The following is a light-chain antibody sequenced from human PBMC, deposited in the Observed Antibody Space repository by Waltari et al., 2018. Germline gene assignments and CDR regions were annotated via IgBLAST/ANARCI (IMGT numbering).Light chain of an antibody. J-gene: IGKJ1*01. CDR3: QHRDRT. Sequence: EIVLTQSPATLSLSPGDRATLSCRASQGGIDFLAWYQQRPGQAPRLLIYDTSNRAPGIPARFRGSGSGTDFTLTISSLEPEDFAVYYCQHRDRTFGQGTEVEIK. V-gene: IGKV3-11*01. CDR2: DTS. CDR1: QGGIDF.